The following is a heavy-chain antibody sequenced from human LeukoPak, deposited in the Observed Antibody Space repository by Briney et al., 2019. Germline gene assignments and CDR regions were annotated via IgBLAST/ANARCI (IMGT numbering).Heavy chain of an antibody. V-gene: IGHV2-5*08. CDR3: ALLELGMCAFDI. CDR1: GGSVSSGSYY. J-gene: IGHJ3*02. CDR2: IYWDDDK. D-gene: IGHD7-27*01. Sequence: TLSLTCTVSGGSVSSGSYYWSWIRQPPGKALEWLALIYWDDDKRYSPSLKSRLTITKDTSKNQVVLTMTNMDPVDTATYYCALLELGMCAFDIWGQGTMVTVSS.